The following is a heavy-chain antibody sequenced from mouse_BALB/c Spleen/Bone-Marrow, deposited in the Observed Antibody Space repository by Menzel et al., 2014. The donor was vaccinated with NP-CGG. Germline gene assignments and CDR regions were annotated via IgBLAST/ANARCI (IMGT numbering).Heavy chain of an antibody. CDR3: VRNWDPY. CDR1: GYTLTDYY. V-gene: IGHV1-84*02. Sequence: LVESGPELVKPGASVKISCKVSGYTLTDYYINWVKQKPGQGLEWIGWIYPGSGNTKYNEKFKGKATLTVDTSSSTAYMQLSSLTSEDTAVYFCVRNWDPYWGQGTTLTVSS. J-gene: IGHJ2*01. D-gene: IGHD4-1*01. CDR2: IYPGSGNT.